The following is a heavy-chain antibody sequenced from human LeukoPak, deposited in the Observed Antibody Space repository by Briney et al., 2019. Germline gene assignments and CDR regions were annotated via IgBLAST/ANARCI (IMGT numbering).Heavy chain of an antibody. D-gene: IGHD5-24*01. V-gene: IGHV3-53*01. CDR1: GFIVSTNY. CDR2: IYDGGST. CDR3: VRSRDGCNWFES. Sequence: PGGSLRLSCAASGFIVSTNYMSWVRQAPGKGLEWVSAIYDGGSTYHADSVKGRFTISRDNTKNTLFLQMNSLRAVDTAVYYCVRSRDGCNWFESWGQGALVTVSS. J-gene: IGHJ5*01.